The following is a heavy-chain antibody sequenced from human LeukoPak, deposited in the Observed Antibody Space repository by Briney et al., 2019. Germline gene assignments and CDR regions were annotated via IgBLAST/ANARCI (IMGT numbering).Heavy chain of an antibody. CDR3: VRYFTAVAPTLRLDY. CDR1: GFTFSSYW. CDR2: IKQDGRDK. Sequence: GGSLRLSCAASGFTFSSYWMSWVRQAPGKGLEWVATIKQDGRDKYYVDSVKGRFTISRDDAKNSLYLQMNSLRVEDTAVYHCVRYFTAVAPTLRLDYWGQGTLVTVSS. J-gene: IGHJ4*02. D-gene: IGHD6-19*01. V-gene: IGHV3-7*03.